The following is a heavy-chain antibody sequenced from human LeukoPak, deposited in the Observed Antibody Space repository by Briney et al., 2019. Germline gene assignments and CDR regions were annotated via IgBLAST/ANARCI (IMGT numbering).Heavy chain of an antibody. V-gene: IGHV4-59*01. Sequence: SETLSLTCTVSGGSISRYHWSWIRQPPEKGLEWIGYIRYSGTTNYNPSLKSRVTMSVDTSKNQFSLKLSSVTAADTAVYYCARAPGYSSGWYVDYWGQGTLVTVSS. CDR1: GGSISRYH. CDR3: ARAPGYSSGWYVDY. J-gene: IGHJ4*02. CDR2: IRYSGTT. D-gene: IGHD6-19*01.